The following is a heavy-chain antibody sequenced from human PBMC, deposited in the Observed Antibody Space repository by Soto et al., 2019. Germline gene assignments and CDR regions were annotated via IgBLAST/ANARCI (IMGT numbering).Heavy chain of an antibody. Sequence: LETLSLTCTVSGGSISTYYLSWIRQPPGKGLEWIDYIYYSGNTNYNPSLRSRVTISIDTSKNQFSLKLSSVTAADTAVYYCARAMGDYYGSGSIDVWGRGTTVTVSS. V-gene: IGHV4-59*12. CDR2: IYYSGNT. CDR3: ARAMGDYYGSGSIDV. J-gene: IGHJ6*02. D-gene: IGHD3-10*01. CDR1: GGSISTYY.